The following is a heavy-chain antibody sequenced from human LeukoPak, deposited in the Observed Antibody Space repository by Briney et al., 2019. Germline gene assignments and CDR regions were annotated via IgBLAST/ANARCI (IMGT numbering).Heavy chain of an antibody. CDR3: ARLYSSGWYDGDY. CDR1: GYTFTSYD. V-gene: IGHV1-8*01. Sequence: GASVKVSCTASGYTFTSYDINWVRQATGQGLEWMGWMNPNSGNTGYAQKFPGRVTMTRNTSISTAYMELSSLRSEDTAVYYCARLYSSGWYDGDYWGQGTLVTVSS. CDR2: MNPNSGNT. D-gene: IGHD6-19*01. J-gene: IGHJ4*02.